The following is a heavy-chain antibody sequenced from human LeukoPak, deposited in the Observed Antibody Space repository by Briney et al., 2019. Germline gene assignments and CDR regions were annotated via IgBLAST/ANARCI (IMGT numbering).Heavy chain of an antibody. CDR3: ARRSLYYYDSYYAFDI. V-gene: IGHV1-18*01. J-gene: IGHJ4*02. CDR2: ISAYNGNT. Sequence: ASVKVSCKASGGTFSSYAISWVRQAPGQGLEWMGWISAYNGNTNYAQKLQGRVTMTTDTSTSTAYMELRSLRSDDTAVYYCARRSLYYYDSYYAFDIWGQGTLVTVSS. D-gene: IGHD3-22*01. CDR1: GGTFSSYA.